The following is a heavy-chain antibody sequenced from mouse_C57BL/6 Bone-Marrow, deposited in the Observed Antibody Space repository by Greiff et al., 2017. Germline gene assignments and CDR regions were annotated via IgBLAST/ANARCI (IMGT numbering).Heavy chain of an antibody. V-gene: IGHV5-17*01. CDR3: ARVGGCCAMDY. CDR2: ISSGSSTI. J-gene: IGHJ4*01. CDR1: GFTFSDYG. Sequence: EVKLVESGGGLVKPGGSLTLSCAASGFTFSDYGMHWVRQAPEKGLEWVAYISSGSSTIYYADTVKGRFTISRDNAKNTLFLQMTSLRAEDTDMYYYARVGGCCAMDYWGKGTSVTVSS. D-gene: IGHD1-1*02.